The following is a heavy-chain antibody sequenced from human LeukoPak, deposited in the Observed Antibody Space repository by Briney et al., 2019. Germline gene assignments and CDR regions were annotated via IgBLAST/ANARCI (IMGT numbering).Heavy chain of an antibody. D-gene: IGHD2-2*01. CDR2: INHSGST. V-gene: IGHV4-34*01. CDR3: ARRHCSSTSCYASRFARFDP. CDR1: GGSFSGYY. Sequence: SETLSLTCAVYGGSFSGYYWSWIRQPPGKGLEWIGEINHSGSTNYNPSLKSRVTISVDTSKNQFSLKLSSVTAADTAVYYCARRHCSSTSCYASRFARFDPWGQGTLVTVSS. J-gene: IGHJ5*02.